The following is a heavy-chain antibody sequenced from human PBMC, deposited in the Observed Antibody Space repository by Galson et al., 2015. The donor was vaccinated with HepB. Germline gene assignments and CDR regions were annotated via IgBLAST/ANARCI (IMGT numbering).Heavy chain of an antibody. CDR3: ARVRFAAGEYWFFDL. CDR2: LSTTGTTI. D-gene: IGHD3-10*01. CDR1: GFTFSTST. V-gene: IGHV3-48*02. J-gene: IGHJ2*01. Sequence: SLRLSCAASGFTFSTSTMNWVRQAPGKGLEWVSYLSTTGTTIYYADSVKGRFTVSRDNAKNSLFLQMNSLRDEDTAVYYCARVRFAAGEYWFFDLWGRGTLVTVSS.